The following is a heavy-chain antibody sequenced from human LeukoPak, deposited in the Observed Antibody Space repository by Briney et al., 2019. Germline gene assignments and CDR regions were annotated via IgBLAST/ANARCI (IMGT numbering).Heavy chain of an antibody. D-gene: IGHD3-22*01. V-gene: IGHV3-23*01. CDR1: GFTFNIYA. CDR2: ITGSGGST. CDR3: ARAQYYYDSSGYHPGTFDI. Sequence: GGSLRLSCAASGFTFNIYAMSWVRQAPGKGLEWVSGITGSGGSTYYADSVKGRFTISRDNFKNTLYLQMNSLRAEDTALYYCARAQYYYDSSGYHPGTFDIWGQGTMVTVSS. J-gene: IGHJ3*02.